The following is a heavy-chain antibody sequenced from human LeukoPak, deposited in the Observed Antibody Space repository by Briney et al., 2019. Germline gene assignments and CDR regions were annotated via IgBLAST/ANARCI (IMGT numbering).Heavy chain of an antibody. J-gene: IGHJ4*02. D-gene: IGHD3-22*01. CDR1: GVSISSYY. V-gene: IGHV4-59*01. CDR2: IYYSGST. Sequence: SETLSLTCTVSGVSISSYYWSWIRQPPGKGLEWIGYIYYSGSTNYNPSLKSRVTISVDTSKNQFSLKLSSVTAADTAVYYCARDQDSSGYYLDYWGQGTLVTVSS. CDR3: ARDQDSSGYYLDY.